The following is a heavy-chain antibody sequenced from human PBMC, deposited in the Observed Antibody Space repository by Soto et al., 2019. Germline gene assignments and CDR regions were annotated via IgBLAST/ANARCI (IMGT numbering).Heavy chain of an antibody. D-gene: IGHD2-15*01. J-gene: IGHJ6*03. CDR3: GRGDCSGGSCYPYFYYYMDV. V-gene: IGHV4-31*03. Sequence: QVQLQESGPGLVKPSQTLSLTCTVSGGSISSGVHYCSWIRQHPEKGLEWIGHIYYSGSTYYNPSLKRRITISVDTSKKQSSLKLNSVTAADTAVYYCGRGDCSGGSCYPYFYYYMDVWGKGTTVTVSS. CDR1: GGSISSGVHY. CDR2: IYYSGST.